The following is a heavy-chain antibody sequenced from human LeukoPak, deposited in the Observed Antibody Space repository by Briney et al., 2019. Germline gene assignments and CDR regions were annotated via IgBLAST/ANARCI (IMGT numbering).Heavy chain of an antibody. Sequence: PGGSLRLSCAASGFTFDDYAMHWVRQAPGKGLEWVSVISWNSGSIGYADSVKGRFTISRDNAKNSLYLQMNSLRAEDTALYYCAKFSDYYDSSGAYFDYWGQETLVTVSS. CDR3: AKFSDYYDSSGAYFDY. CDR2: ISWNSGSI. V-gene: IGHV3-9*01. CDR1: GFTFDDYA. D-gene: IGHD3-22*01. J-gene: IGHJ4*02.